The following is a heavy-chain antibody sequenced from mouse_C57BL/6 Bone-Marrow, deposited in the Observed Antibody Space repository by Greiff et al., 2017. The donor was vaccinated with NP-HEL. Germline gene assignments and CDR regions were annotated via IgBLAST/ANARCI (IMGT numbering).Heavy chain of an antibody. V-gene: IGHV1-53*01. D-gene: IGHD2-4*01. J-gene: IGHJ4*01. Sequence: QVQLQQPGTELVKPGASVKLSCKASGYTFTSYWMHWVKQRPGQGLEWIGNINPSNGGTNYNEKFKSKPTLTVDKSSSTAYMQLSSLTSEDSAVYYCARPGGGLRRAMDYWGQGTSVTVSS. CDR1: GYTFTSYW. CDR2: INPSNGGT. CDR3: ARPGGGLRRAMDY.